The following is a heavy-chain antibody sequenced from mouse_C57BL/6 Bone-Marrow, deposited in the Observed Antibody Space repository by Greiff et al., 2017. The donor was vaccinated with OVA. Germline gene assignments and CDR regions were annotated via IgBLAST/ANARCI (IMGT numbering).Heavy chain of an antibody. CDR3: ARGNFGSSFYAMDY. CDR2: IDPANDNT. Sequence: VHVKQSVAELVRPGASVKLSCTASGFNIKNTYMHWVKQRPEQGLEWIGRIDPANDNTKYAPKFQGKVTMTADTSSNTAYLQLSSLSSEDTAVYCCARGNFGSSFYAMDYWGQGTSVTVSS. V-gene: IGHV14-3*01. J-gene: IGHJ4*01. CDR1: GFNIKNTY. D-gene: IGHD1-1*01.